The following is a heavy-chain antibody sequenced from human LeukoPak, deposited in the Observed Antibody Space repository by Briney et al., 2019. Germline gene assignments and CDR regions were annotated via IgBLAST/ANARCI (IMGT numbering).Heavy chain of an antibody. CDR1: GYTFTSYD. J-gene: IGHJ4*02. D-gene: IGHD4-17*01. V-gene: IGHV1-18*01. CDR2: ISAYNGNT. CDR3: ARDKYGDYPFDY. Sequence: ASVKVSCKASGYTFTSYDINWVRQATGQGLEWMGWISAYNGNTNYAQKLQGRVTMTTDTSTSTAYMELRSLRSDDTAVYYCARDKYGDYPFDYWGQGTLVTVSS.